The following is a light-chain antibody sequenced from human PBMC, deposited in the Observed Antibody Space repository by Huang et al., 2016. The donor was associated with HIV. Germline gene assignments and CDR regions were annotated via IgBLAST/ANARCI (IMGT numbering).Light chain of an antibody. CDR1: QGIRNS. V-gene: IGKV1-NL1*01. CDR3: QQYHSSWT. CDR2: AAS. J-gene: IGKJ1*01. Sequence: DIQMTQSPLSLSASVGDSVTITCRASQGIRNSLDWYQQKPGKAPKLLGYAASRLESGVPSWFSGSGSGTNFTLTISSLQPEDFATYYCQQYHSSWTFGQGTKVEIK.